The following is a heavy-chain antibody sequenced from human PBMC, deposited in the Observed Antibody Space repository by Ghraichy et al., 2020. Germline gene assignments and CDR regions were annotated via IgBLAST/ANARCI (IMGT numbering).Heavy chain of an antibody. CDR2: TYYRSKWYN. CDR3: ASTGTSNGDV. D-gene: IGHD1-14*01. J-gene: IGHJ6*02. CDR1: GDSVSSKRVA. Sequence: SQTLSLTCSISGDSVSSKRVAWNWIRPSPSRGLEWLGRTYYRSKWYNDYAVSVKSRIIIKPDTSKNQFSLQLNSVTPEDTAVYYCASTGTSNGDVWGQGTTVTVSS. V-gene: IGHV6-1*01.